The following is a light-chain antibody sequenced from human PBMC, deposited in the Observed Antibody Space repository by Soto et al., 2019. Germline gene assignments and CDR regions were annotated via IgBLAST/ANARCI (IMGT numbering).Light chain of an antibody. Sequence: EIVMTQSPATLSVSPGERAALSCRASQSVSSNFAWYQHKPGQAPRLLIYGASTRATVIPARFSGSGSGTEFTLTISSLQSEDFAVYYCQQYNYWPYTFGQGTKLEIK. CDR3: QQYNYWPYT. J-gene: IGKJ2*01. V-gene: IGKV3-15*01. CDR1: QSVSSN. CDR2: GAS.